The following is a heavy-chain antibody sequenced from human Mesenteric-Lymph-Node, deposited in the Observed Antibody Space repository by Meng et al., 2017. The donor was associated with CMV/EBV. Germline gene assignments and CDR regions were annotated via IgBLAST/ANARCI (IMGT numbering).Heavy chain of an antibody. D-gene: IGHD4/OR15-4a*01. J-gene: IGHJ4*02. CDR2: IYYTGST. Sequence: SLTCTVSGGSISSYYWSWIRQPPGKGLEWIEYIYYTGSTNYDPSLKSRVSISVDTSKNQFSLKLSSVTAADTAVYYCARLNMARFDYWGQGTLVTVSS. CDR3: ARLNMARFDY. CDR1: GGSISSYY. V-gene: IGHV4-59*01.